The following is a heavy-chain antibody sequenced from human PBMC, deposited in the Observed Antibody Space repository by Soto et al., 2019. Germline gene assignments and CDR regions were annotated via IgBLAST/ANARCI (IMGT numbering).Heavy chain of an antibody. D-gene: IGHD2-15*01. CDR1: GGSISSSSYY. Sequence: SETLSLTCTVSGGSISSSSYYWGWIRQPPGKGLEWIGYIYYSGSTNYNPSLKSRVTISVDTSKNQFSLKLSSVTAADTAVYYCARGGLVARRGVFDYWGQGTLVTVSS. CDR3: ARGGLVARRGVFDY. CDR2: IYYSGST. J-gene: IGHJ4*02. V-gene: IGHV4-61*05.